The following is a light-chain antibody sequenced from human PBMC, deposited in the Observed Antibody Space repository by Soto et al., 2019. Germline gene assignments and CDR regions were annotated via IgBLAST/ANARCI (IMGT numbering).Light chain of an antibody. CDR3: QQYTNWPLT. CDR1: QSVSSN. J-gene: IGKJ4*01. V-gene: IGKV3-15*01. CDR2: VAS. Sequence: EVVMTQSPVTPSLSPGERATLSCRASQSVSSNLAWYQQKPGQAPRLLIYVASTRATGIPARFSGSGSGTEFTLTISSLQSEDSAVYYCQQYTNWPLTFGGGTKVDIK.